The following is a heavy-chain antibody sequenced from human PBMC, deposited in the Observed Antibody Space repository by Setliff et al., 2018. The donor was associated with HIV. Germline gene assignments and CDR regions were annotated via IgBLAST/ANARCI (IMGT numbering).Heavy chain of an antibody. J-gene: IGHJ3*02. Sequence: GASLKLSCKGSGYSFTTYWIGWVRQMPGKGLEWMGIIYPGDSDTRYSPSFQGQVTISADKSISTAYLQWSNLKASDTAMYYCARRYYYDSSGYYYPYDAFDIWGQGTMVTVSS. V-gene: IGHV5-51*01. CDR1: GYSFTTYW. CDR2: IYPGDSDT. D-gene: IGHD3-22*01. CDR3: ARRYYYDSSGYYYPYDAFDI.